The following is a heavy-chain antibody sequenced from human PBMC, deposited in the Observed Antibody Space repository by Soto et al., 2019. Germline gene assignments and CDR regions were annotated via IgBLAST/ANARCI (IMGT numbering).Heavy chain of an antibody. CDR1: GCSISSSSDY. CDR2: IYYSGST. D-gene: IGHD5-18*01. CDR3: ASFRGYRPLWVTGQNDGMDV. J-gene: IGHJ6*02. Sequence: LTCTVSGCSISSSSDYWGWIRHPPVNGLEWIGSIYYSGSTYYNPSLKSRVTISVDTSKNQFSLKLSSVTAADTAVYYCASFRGYRPLWVTGQNDGMDVWGQGTTVTVSS. V-gene: IGHV4-39*01.